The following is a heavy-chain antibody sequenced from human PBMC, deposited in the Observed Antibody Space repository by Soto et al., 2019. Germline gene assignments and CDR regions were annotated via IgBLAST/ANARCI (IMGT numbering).Heavy chain of an antibody. Sequence: QVQLQQWGAGLLKPSETLSLTCAVYGGFVTSGSYYWSWIRQPPGKGLEWIGEMSHSGGTPFNPSLKSRVTISVDTSKNQFTLKMSSVTAAGTALYYCARVERGTATTVVDAFDIWGPGTMVTVSS. D-gene: IGHD1-1*01. CDR1: GGFVTSGSYY. CDR2: MSHSGGT. CDR3: ARVERGTATTVVDAFDI. V-gene: IGHV4-34*01. J-gene: IGHJ3*02.